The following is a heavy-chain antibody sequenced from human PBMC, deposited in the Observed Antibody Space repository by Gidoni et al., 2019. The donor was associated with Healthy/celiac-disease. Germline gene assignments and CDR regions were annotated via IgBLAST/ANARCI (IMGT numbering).Heavy chain of an antibody. CDR1: GFSFDDYA. CDR2: ISWNSGSI. Sequence: EVQLVESGGGLVQPGSSLRLSCAASGFSFDDYAMHWVRQAPGKGLEWVSGISWNSGSIGYADSVKGRFTISRDNAKNSLYLQMNSLRAEDTALYYCAKDSGYSSSHLDPWGQGTLVTVSS. J-gene: IGHJ5*02. V-gene: IGHV3-9*01. CDR3: AKDSGYSSSHLDP. D-gene: IGHD6-13*01.